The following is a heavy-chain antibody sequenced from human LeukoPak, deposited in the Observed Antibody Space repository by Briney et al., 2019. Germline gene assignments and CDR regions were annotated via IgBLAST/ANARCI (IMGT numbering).Heavy chain of an antibody. J-gene: IGHJ4*02. CDR2: IYTSGAT. CDR3: ARDVGASNFDY. Sequence: ASETLSLTCSVSGDSISSYYWSWIRQPAGKGLEWIGRIYTSGATKYSASLKSRVTISVDKSKSQLSLKLRSVTAADTAVYYCARDVGASNFDYWGQGTLVTVSS. V-gene: IGHV4-4*07. D-gene: IGHD1-26*01. CDR1: GDSISSYY.